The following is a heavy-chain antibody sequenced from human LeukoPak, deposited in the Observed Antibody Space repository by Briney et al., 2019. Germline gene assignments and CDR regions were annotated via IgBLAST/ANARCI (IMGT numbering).Heavy chain of an antibody. D-gene: IGHD1-7*01. J-gene: IGHJ4*02. Sequence: GGSLRLSCAASGFTFSSYWMNWVRQAPGKGLVWVSRIASDGSSTTYADSVKGRFSISRDNAKNTLYLQMNSLRAEDTAVYYCARYNWNSAPFDYWGQGTLVTVSS. CDR1: GFTFSSYW. CDR2: IASDGSST. V-gene: IGHV3-74*01. CDR3: ARYNWNSAPFDY.